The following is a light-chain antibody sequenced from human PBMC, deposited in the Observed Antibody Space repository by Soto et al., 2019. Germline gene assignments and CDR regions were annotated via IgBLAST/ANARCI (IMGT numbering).Light chain of an antibody. Sequence: DMQMAQSPSSLSASVGDRVTITFQASHAINNDLTWYQQQPGQPPKLLIYGASILETGFPSRVSGSGSGKHFPFTVSSLQREDNAAYYCQQHHIVPTFGRGPKLEMK. J-gene: IGKJ2*01. V-gene: IGKV1-33*01. CDR2: GAS. CDR1: HAINND. CDR3: QQHHIVPT.